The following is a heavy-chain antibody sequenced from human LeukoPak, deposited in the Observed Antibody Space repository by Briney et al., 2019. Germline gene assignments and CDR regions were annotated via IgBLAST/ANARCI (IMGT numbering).Heavy chain of an antibody. D-gene: IGHD3-10*01. V-gene: IGHV3-23*01. CDR3: AKVTYGSGTYGAFDS. Sequence: GGSLRLSCAASGFTFSSHGMSWVRQAPGKGLEWVSTISGSGDYTYYADSVKGRFTISRDNSKNTLYLQMNSLRAEDTAVYYCAKVTYGSGTYGAFDSWGQGTLVTVSS. CDR2: ISGSGDYT. J-gene: IGHJ4*02. CDR1: GFTFSSHG.